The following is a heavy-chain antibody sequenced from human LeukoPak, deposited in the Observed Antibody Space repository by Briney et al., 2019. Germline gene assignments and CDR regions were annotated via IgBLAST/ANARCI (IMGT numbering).Heavy chain of an antibody. CDR1: GYTFTVYY. V-gene: IGHV1-2*02. CDR3: ARAQAPPYDLTTFDY. D-gene: IGHD3-22*01. J-gene: IGHJ4*02. Sequence: ASVKVSCKASGYTFTVYYMHWVRQAPGQGLEWMGWINPNSGGTNYAQKFQGRVTMTRDTSISTAYMELSRLRSDDTAVYYCARAQAPPYDLTTFDYWGQGTLVTVSS. CDR2: INPNSGGT.